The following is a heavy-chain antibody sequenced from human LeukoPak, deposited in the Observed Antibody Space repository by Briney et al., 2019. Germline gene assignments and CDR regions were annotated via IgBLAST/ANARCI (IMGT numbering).Heavy chain of an antibody. D-gene: IGHD1/OR15-1a*01. J-gene: IGHJ4*02. CDR1: GFTFGNFG. CDR2: IWNDENNK. V-gene: IGHV3-33*06. CDR3: AKGTVLGTPFFDF. Sequence: QPGRSLRPSCVTSGFTFGNFGMHWVRQAPGKGLEWLAVIWNDENNKYYAESVKGRFTISRDNVKNTLYMQMNSLRAEDTAVYYCAKGTVLGTPFFDFWGQGTLVTVSS.